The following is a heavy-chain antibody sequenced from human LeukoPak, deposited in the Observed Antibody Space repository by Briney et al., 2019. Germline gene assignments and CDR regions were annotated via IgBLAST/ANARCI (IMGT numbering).Heavy chain of an antibody. V-gene: IGHV4-34*01. CDR3: ARNDIVVVPAAMRYYYYMDV. CDR1: GGSFSGYC. D-gene: IGHD2-2*01. CDR2: INHSGST. J-gene: IGHJ6*03. Sequence: SETLSLTCAVYGGSFSGYCWSWIRQPPGKGLEWIGEINHSGSTNYNPSLKSRVTISVDTSKNQFSLKLSSVTAADTAVYYCARNDIVVVPAAMRYYYYMDVWGKGTTVTVSS.